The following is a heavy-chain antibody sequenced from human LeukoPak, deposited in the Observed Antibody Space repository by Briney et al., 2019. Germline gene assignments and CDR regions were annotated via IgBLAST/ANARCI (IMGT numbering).Heavy chain of an antibody. CDR2: IKSDGST. J-gene: IGHJ5*01. D-gene: IGHD3-10*01. CDR1: GFTFSSYW. V-gene: IGHV3-74*01. CDR3: TRAITYFYGSVTYDWFDS. Sequence: GGSLRLSCAASGFTFSSYWMHWVRQTPGKGLMWIARIKSDGSTIYADSVQGRFTISRDNAKNTVYLQMNSLRVDDTAIYYCTRAITYFYGSVTYDWFDSWGQGTRVTVSS.